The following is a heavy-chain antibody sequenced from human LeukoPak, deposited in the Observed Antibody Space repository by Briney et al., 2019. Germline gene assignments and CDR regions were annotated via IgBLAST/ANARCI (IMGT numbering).Heavy chain of an antibody. Sequence: SETLSLTCTVSGGSISDYYWSWIRQPAWKGLEWIGRIYTSGSTNYNPALKSRVTMSVDTSKNQFSLKLSSVTAADTAVYYCAREEGLEVSAYWGQGTLVTVSS. CDR1: GGSISDYY. J-gene: IGHJ4*02. CDR2: IYTSGST. V-gene: IGHV4-4*07. D-gene: IGHD5-24*01. CDR3: AREEGLEVSAY.